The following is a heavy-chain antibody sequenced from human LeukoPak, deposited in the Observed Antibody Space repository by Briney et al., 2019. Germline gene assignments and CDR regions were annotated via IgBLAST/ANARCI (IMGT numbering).Heavy chain of an antibody. D-gene: IGHD3-3*01. Sequence: PGGSLRLSCAASGFIFSSYSMNWVRQAPGKGLEWVSSISSSSSYIYYADSVKGRFTISRDNAKNSLYLQMNSLRAEDTAVYYCARDKAGRITIFGVVIRPYYYYGMDVWGQGTTVTVSS. CDR2: ISSSSSYI. V-gene: IGHV3-21*04. CDR1: GFIFSSYS. J-gene: IGHJ6*02. CDR3: ARDKAGRITIFGVVIRPYYYYGMDV.